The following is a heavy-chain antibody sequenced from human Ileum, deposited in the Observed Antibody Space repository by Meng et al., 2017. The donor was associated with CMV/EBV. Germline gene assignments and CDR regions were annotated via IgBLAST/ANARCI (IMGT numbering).Heavy chain of an antibody. J-gene: IGHJ4*02. CDR3: ARLNYYDSREFDY. CDR2: IYTGGSP. V-gene: IGHV4-4*07. CDR1: GGSIRNYY. Sequence: GLLQESGPGLVKPSATLSRTCTVSGGSIRNYYWSWIRQPAGKGLEWIGRIYTGGSPNYNPSLYSRVTMSLDTSKNQFSLKLNSVTAADTAVYYCARLNYYDSREFDYWGQGTLVTVSS. D-gene: IGHD3-22*01.